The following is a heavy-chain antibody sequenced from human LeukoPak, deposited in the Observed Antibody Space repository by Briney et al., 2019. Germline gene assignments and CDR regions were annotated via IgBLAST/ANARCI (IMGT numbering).Heavy chain of an antibody. Sequence: SESLSLTCTVSGYSISSGYYWGWIRQPPVKGLEWIGYIYHSGSTYYNPSLKSRVTISVDRSKNQFSLKLSSVTAADTAVYYCARASLGYCSSTSCYANWFDPWGQGTLVTVSS. CDR2: IYHSGST. J-gene: IGHJ5*02. CDR1: GYSISSGYY. CDR3: ARASLGYCSSTSCYANWFDP. D-gene: IGHD2-2*01. V-gene: IGHV4-38-2*02.